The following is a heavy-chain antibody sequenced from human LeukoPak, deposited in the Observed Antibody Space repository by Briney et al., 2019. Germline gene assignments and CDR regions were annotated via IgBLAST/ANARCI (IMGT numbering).Heavy chain of an antibody. CDR1: GDSVSSNSAA. CDR3: ARALRYSSGWALDS. V-gene: IGHV6-1*01. CDR2: TYYRSKWYN. D-gene: IGHD6-19*01. Sequence: SQTLSLTCALSGDSVSSNSAAWNWIRQSPSRGLEWLGRTYYRSKWYNDYAVSVKSRITINPDTSKNQFSLQLNSVTPEDAAVYYCARALRYSSGWALDSWGQGTLVTVSS. J-gene: IGHJ4*02.